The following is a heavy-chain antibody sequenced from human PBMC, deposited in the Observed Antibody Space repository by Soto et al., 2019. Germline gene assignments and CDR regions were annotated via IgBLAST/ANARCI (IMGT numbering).Heavy chain of an antibody. Sequence: PGGSLRLSCAASGFTFSSYYMTWIRQAPGKGLEWVSYICCSGTNIYYADSMKGRFTISRDNSKKTLYLQMSSLRAEDTAVYYCARSCADACDIWVQGTMVTVSS. CDR2: ICCSGTNI. V-gene: IGHV3-11*04. CDR3: ARSCADACDI. J-gene: IGHJ3*02. CDR1: GFTFSSYY.